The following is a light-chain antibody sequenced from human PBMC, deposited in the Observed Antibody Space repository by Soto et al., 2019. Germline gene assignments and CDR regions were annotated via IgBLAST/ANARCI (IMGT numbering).Light chain of an antibody. Sequence: QSVLTQPASVSXSPGQSITISCTGTSSDVGGYNYVSWYQQHPGKAPKLMIYDVSNRPSGVSNRFSGSKSGNTASLTISELQAEDEADYYCSSYTSSSTYVFGTGTKVTVL. CDR1: SSDVGGYNY. CDR2: DVS. J-gene: IGLJ1*01. V-gene: IGLV2-14*01. CDR3: SSYTSSSTYV.